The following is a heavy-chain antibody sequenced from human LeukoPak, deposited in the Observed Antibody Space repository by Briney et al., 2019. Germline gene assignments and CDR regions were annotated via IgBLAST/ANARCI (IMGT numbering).Heavy chain of an antibody. Sequence: SVKVSCKASGGTFSSYAISWVRQAPGQGLEWMGRIIPILGIANYAQKFQGRVTITADKSTSTAYMELSSLRSEDTAVYYCASSHGSGSYYNVRFDYWGQGTLVIVSS. V-gene: IGHV1-69*04. J-gene: IGHJ4*02. D-gene: IGHD3-10*01. CDR3: ASSHGSGSYYNVRFDY. CDR1: GGTFSSYA. CDR2: IIPILGIA.